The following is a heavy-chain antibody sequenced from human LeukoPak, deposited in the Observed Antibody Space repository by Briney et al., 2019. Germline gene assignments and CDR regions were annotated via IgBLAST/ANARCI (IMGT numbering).Heavy chain of an antibody. CDR2: ISGSGGST. Sequence: PGGSLRPSCAASGVTFSSYAMSWVRQAPGKGLEWVSAISGSGGSTYYADSVKGRFTISRDNSKNTQYLQMNSLRAEDTAVYYCASGKQWLVPGNWFDPWGQGTLVTVSS. J-gene: IGHJ5*02. D-gene: IGHD6-19*01. CDR1: GVTFSSYA. CDR3: ASGKQWLVPGNWFDP. V-gene: IGHV3-23*01.